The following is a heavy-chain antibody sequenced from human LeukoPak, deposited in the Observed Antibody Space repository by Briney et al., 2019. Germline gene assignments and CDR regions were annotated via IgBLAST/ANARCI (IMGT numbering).Heavy chain of an antibody. CDR2: IYYSGST. Sequence: SETLSLTCTVSGGSISSCYWSWIRQPPGKGLEWIGYIYYSGSTNYNPSLKSRVTISVDTSKNQFSLKLSSVTAADTAVYYCAREERLLWFGELYGVWFDPWGQGTLVTVSS. D-gene: IGHD3-10*01. V-gene: IGHV4-59*01. CDR1: GGSISSCY. J-gene: IGHJ5*02. CDR3: AREERLLWFGELYGVWFDP.